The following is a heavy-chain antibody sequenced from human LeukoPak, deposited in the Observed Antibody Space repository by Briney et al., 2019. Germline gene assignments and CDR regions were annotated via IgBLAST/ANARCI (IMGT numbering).Heavy chain of an antibody. CDR1: GGTFRNYV. CDR2: IVPIFGTT. Sequence: SVKVSCKASGGTFRNYVTSWVRQAPGQGLEWMGRIVPIFGTTSYAQKFRGRVTITTDESASTAYMELRSLTSEDAAMYYCASGPTYNTYWPGGDFWGQGTLVIVSS. D-gene: IGHD3-3*01. V-gene: IGHV1-69*05. J-gene: IGHJ4*02. CDR3: ASGPTYNTYWPGGDF.